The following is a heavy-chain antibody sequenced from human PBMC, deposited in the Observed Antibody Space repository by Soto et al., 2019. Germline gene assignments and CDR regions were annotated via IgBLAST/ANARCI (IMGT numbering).Heavy chain of an antibody. CDR3: ARGEIRSPYYYYYMDV. Sequence: QVQLVQSGAEVKKPGSSVKVSCKASGGTFSSYTISWVRQAPGQGLEWMGRIIPILGIANYAQKFQGRVTITADKSTSTAYMELSSLRSEDTAVYYCARGEIRSPYYYYYMDVRGKGTTVTVSS. CDR1: GGTFSSYT. CDR2: IIPILGIA. V-gene: IGHV1-69*02. D-gene: IGHD2-21*01. J-gene: IGHJ6*03.